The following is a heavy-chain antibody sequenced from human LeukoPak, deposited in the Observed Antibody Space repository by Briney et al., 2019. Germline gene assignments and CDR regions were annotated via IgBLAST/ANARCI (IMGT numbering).Heavy chain of an antibody. CDR2: INHSGST. J-gene: IGHJ4*02. CDR3: ARGGPRTMIVVVISPFDY. D-gene: IGHD3-22*01. V-gene: IGHV4-34*01. CDR1: GGSFSGYY. Sequence: PSETLSLTCAVYGGSFSGYYWSWIRQPPGKGLEWIGEINHSGSTNYNPSLKSRVTISVDTSKNQFSLKLSSVTAADTAVYYCARGGPRTMIVVVISPFDYWGQGTLVTVSS.